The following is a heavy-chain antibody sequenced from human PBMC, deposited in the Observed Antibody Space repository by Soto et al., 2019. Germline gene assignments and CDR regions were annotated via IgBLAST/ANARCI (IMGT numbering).Heavy chain of an antibody. Sequence: SETLSLTCTVSGGSISSYYWSWIRQPPGKGLEWIGYIYYSGSTNYNPSLKSRVTISVDTSKNQFSLKLSSVTAADAAVYYCARARIDSGYDFDLINWGQGTLVTVSS. CDR2: IYYSGST. CDR3: ARARIDSGYDFDLIN. J-gene: IGHJ4*02. D-gene: IGHD5-12*01. CDR1: GGSISSYY. V-gene: IGHV4-59*01.